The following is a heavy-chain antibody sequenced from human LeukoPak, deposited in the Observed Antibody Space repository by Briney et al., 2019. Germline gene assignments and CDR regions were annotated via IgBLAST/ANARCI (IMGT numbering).Heavy chain of an antibody. V-gene: IGHV4-59*08. CDR2: IYYSGST. CDR3: ARLLSFDYYYGMDV. J-gene: IGHJ6*02. Sequence: PSETLSLTCTVSGGSISSYYWSWIRQPPGKGLEWIGYIYYSGSTNYNPSLKSGVTISVDTSKNQFSLKLSSVTAADTAVYYCARLLSFDYYYGMDVWGQGTTVTVSS. D-gene: IGHD3-10*01. CDR1: GGSISSYY.